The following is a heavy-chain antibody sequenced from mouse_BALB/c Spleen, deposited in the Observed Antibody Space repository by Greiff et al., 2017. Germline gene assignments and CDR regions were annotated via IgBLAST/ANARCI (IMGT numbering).Heavy chain of an antibody. CDR3: ARGGSYGGFAY. Sequence: EVQLVESGGGLVKPGGSLKLSCAASGFTFSSYAMSWVRQTPEKRLEWVASISSGGSTYYPDSVKGRFTISRDNARNILYLQMSSLRSEDTAMYYCARGGSYGGFAYWGQGTLVTVSA. J-gene: IGHJ3*01. CDR1: GFTFSSYA. D-gene: IGHD2-12*01. V-gene: IGHV5-6-5*01. CDR2: ISSGGST.